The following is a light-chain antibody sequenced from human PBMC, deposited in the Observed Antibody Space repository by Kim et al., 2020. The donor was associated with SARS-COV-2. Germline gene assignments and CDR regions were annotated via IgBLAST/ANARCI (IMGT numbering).Light chain of an antibody. Sequence: EIVLTQSPGTLSLSPGERATLSCRASQSVGSNYLSWFQQKPGLAPGLLISAAFSRASGVPERFSGSGSGTDFLLTITRLEPEDAAIYYCQQYGSLPWTFGQGTKLEI. J-gene: IGKJ1*01. V-gene: IGKV3-20*01. CDR1: QSVGSNY. CDR3: QQYGSLPWT. CDR2: AAF.